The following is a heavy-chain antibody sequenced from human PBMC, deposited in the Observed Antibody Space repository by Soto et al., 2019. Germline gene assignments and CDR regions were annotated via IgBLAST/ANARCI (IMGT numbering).Heavy chain of an antibody. Sequence: QVQLVQSGAEVKKPGASVKVSCKASGYTFTSYGISWVRQAPGQGLEWMGWISTYNGNTKYAQKLQGRVTMTTDTSPSTAYMELRSLRSDDTAVYYCARHRGYVSDGYFDLWGRGTLVTVSS. CDR2: ISTYNGNT. J-gene: IGHJ2*01. CDR3: ARHRGYVSDGYFDL. CDR1: GYTFTSYG. D-gene: IGHD5-12*01. V-gene: IGHV1-18*01.